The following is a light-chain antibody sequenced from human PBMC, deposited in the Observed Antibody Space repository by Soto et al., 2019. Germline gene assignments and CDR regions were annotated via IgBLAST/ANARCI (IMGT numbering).Light chain of an antibody. J-gene: IGLJ3*02. CDR2: EVT. V-gene: IGLV2-14*01. Sequence: QSALTQPASVSGSPGQSITISCTGTAGDVGGYNYVSWYQQHPGKAPKLMIYEVTNRPSGVSNRFSGSKSGNTASLTISGLQAEDEGDYYCNSYTSGSTLVFGGGTQLTVL. CDR1: AGDVGGYNY. CDR3: NSYTSGSTLV.